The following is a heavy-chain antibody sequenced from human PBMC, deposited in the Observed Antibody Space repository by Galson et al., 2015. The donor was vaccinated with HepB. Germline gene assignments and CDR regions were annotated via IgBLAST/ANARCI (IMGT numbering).Heavy chain of an antibody. V-gene: IGHV4-31*03. Sequence: TLSLTCTVSGGSISSGGYYWSWIRQHPGKGLEWIGYIYYSGSTYYNPSLKSRVTISVDTSKNQFSLKLSSVTAADTAVYYCARDTLDLNYYYGMDVWGQGTTVTVSS. CDR3: ARDTLDLNYYYGMDV. CDR1: GGSISSGGYY. D-gene: IGHD3/OR15-3a*01. CDR2: IYYSGST. J-gene: IGHJ6*02.